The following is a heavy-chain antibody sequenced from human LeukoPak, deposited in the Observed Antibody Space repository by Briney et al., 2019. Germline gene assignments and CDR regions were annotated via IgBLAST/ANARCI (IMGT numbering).Heavy chain of an antibody. D-gene: IGHD1-1*01. CDR3: AKGGTSGIHYMDV. CDR2: IRSDGSNQ. CDR1: GFTFRNYG. J-gene: IGHJ6*03. Sequence: GGSLRLSCAASGFTFRNYGTHWVRQAPGKGLEWVAFIRSDGSNQYYADSVKGRFTISRDKSKNTVSLQMNSLGAEDTAVYYCAKGGTSGIHYMDVWGKGTTVTISS. V-gene: IGHV3-30*02.